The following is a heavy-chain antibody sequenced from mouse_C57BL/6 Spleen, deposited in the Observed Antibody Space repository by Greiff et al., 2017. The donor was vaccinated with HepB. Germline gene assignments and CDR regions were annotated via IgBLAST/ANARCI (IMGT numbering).Heavy chain of an antibody. J-gene: IGHJ2*01. CDR2: ISSGGSYT. CDR3: AREGTAQAFDY. CDR1: GFTFSSYG. Sequence: EVKVVESGGDLVKPGGSLKLSCAASGFTFSSYGMSWVRQTPDKRLEWVATISSGGSYTYYPDSVKGRFTISRDNAKNTLYLQMSSLKSEDTAMYYCAREGTAQAFDYWGQGTTLTVSS. V-gene: IGHV5-6*01. D-gene: IGHD3-2*02.